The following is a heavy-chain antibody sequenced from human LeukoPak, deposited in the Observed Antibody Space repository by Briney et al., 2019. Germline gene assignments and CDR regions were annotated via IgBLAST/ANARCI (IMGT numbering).Heavy chain of an antibody. CDR2: INPNSGGT. V-gene: IGHV1-2*02. CDR3: ARVPAASNWFDP. Sequence: ASVNVSCKASGYTFTGYYMHWVRQAPGQGLEWMGWINPNSGGTNYAQKFQGRVTMTRDTSISTAYMELSRLRSDDTAVYYCARVPAASNWFDPWGQGTLVTVSS. D-gene: IGHD2-2*01. CDR1: GYTFTGYY. J-gene: IGHJ5*02.